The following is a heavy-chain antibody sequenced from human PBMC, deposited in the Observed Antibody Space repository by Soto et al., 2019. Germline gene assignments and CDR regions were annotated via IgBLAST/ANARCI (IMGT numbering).Heavy chain of an antibody. V-gene: IGHV3-33*01. CDR2: IWYDGSIK. D-gene: IGHD3-10*01. CDR1: GFTFSSYG. CDR3: ARGRFGELSGGPIDY. J-gene: IGHJ4*02. Sequence: GGSLRLSCAASGFTFSSYGMHWVRQAPGKGLEWVAVIWYDGSIKYYADSVKGRFTISRDNSKNTLYLQMNSLRAEDTAVYYCARGRFGELSGGPIDYWGQGTLVTVSS.